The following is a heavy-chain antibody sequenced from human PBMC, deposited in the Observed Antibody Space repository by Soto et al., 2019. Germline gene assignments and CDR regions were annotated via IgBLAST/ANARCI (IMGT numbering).Heavy chain of an antibody. V-gene: IGHV2-70*01. CDR2: IDWDDDK. D-gene: IGHD3-22*01. CDR1: GFSLSTSRMC. J-gene: IGHJ3*02. Sequence: SGPTLVNPTQTLTLTCTFSGFSLSTSRMCVSWIRQPPGKALEWLALIDWDDDKYYSTSLKTRLTISKDTSKNQVVLTMTNMDPVDTATYYCARIPGDYYDSSGYPIWGQGTMVTVSS. CDR3: ARIPGDYYDSSGYPI.